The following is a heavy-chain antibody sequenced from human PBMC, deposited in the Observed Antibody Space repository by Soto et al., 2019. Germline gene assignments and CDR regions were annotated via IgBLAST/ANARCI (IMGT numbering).Heavy chain of an antibody. CDR3: ARVRCFNGLCHTADYGMDV. Sequence: QVPLVQSGAEVKKPGSSVKVSCKASGDVFRSYGINWVRQAPGQGLEWMGGIIPISGTTNYAQKIQGRVAITADESTDTVYMELSRLRSEDTAVYFCARVRCFNGLCHTADYGMDVWGQGTTVTVSS. CDR1: GDVFRSYG. D-gene: IGHD2-8*01. J-gene: IGHJ6*02. CDR2: IIPISGTT. V-gene: IGHV1-69*01.